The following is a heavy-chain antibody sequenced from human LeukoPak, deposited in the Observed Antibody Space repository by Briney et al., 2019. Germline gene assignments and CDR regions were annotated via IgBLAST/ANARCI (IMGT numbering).Heavy chain of an antibody. CDR3: AREYSYGQRGYYYYYYYMDV. CDR2: IKQDGSEK. CDR1: GFTFSSYW. J-gene: IGHJ6*03. V-gene: IGHV3-7*01. D-gene: IGHD5-18*01. Sequence: GGSLRLSCAASGFTFSSYWMSWVRQAPGKGLEWVANIKQDGSEKYYVDSVKGRFTISRDNAKNSLYLQMNSLRAEDTAVYYCAREYSYGQRGYYYYYYYMDVWGKGTTVTVSS.